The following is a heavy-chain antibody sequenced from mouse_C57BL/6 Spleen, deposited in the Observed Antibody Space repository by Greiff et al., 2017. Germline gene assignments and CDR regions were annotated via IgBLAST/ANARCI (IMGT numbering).Heavy chain of an antibody. Sequence: EVQLQQSGPELVKPGASVKISCKASGYTFTDYYMNWVKQSHGKSLEWIGDINPNNGGTSYNQKFKGKATLTVDKSSSTAYMELRSLTSEDSAGYYWARGVYYCGYAMDYWGQGTSVTVSS. CDR1: GYTFTDYY. CDR2: INPNNGGT. D-gene: IGHD1-1*01. J-gene: IGHJ4*01. V-gene: IGHV1-26*01. CDR3: ARGVYYCGYAMDY.